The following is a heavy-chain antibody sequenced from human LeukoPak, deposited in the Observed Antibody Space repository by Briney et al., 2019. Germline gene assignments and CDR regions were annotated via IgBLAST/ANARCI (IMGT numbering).Heavy chain of an antibody. CDR3: ASKTSDRRGYYFDY. D-gene: IGHD3-10*01. J-gene: IGHJ4*02. Sequence: GGSLRLSCAASGFTFSSYGMHWVRQAPGKGLEWVAVISYDGSNKYYADSVKGRFTISRDNSKNTLYLQMNSLRAEDTAVYYCASKTSDRRGYYFDYGAREPLVTVPS. CDR1: GFTFSSYG. V-gene: IGHV3-30*03. CDR2: ISYDGSNK.